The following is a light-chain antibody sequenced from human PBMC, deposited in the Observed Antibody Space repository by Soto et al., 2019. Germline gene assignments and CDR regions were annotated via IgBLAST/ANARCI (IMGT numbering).Light chain of an antibody. CDR1: QSVSSK. CDR2: GAS. J-gene: IGKJ4*01. Sequence: ETVMTQSPATLSLSPGERATLSCRASQSVSSKLVWYQQKPGQAPRVLIYGASTRATGIPARFRGSGSGTEFTLTIDSLQSEDFAVYYCQQYNDWPLAFGGGTKVEIK. CDR3: QQYNDWPLA. V-gene: IGKV3-15*01.